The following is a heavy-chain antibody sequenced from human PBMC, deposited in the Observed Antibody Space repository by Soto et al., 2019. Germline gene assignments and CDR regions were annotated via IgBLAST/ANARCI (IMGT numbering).Heavy chain of an antibody. J-gene: IGHJ3*02. Sequence: GGSLRLSCAASGFTFSSYAMHWVRQAPGKGLEWVAVISYDGSNKYYADSVKGRFTISRDNSKNTLYLQMNSLRAEDTDVYYCARVIAAAGDAFDIWSQGTMVTVSS. CDR3: ARVIAAAGDAFDI. V-gene: IGHV3-30*04. CDR2: ISYDGSNK. CDR1: GFTFSSYA. D-gene: IGHD6-13*01.